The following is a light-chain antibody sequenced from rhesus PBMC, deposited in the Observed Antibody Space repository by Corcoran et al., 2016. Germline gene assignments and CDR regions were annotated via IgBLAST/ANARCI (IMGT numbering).Light chain of an antibody. Sequence: DIQMTQSPSALSASIGDRVTISCRASQNIYTNVAWYQQKPGKAPEFLIDAVSTLQTGIPSRCSGSGYGTDFTLTLSSLQPEDSATYFSQQYYDYPLTFGGGTKVEIK. V-gene: IGKV1-44*03. CDR2: AVS. CDR1: QNIYTN. CDR3: QQYYDYPLT. J-gene: IGKJ4*01.